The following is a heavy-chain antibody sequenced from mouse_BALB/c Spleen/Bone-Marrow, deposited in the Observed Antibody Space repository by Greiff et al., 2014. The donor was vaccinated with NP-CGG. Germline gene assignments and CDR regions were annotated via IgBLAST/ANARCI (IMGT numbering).Heavy chain of an antibody. CDR2: ISNGGGST. D-gene: IGHD2-1*01. V-gene: IGHV5-12*02. CDR1: GFTFSDYY. J-gene: IGHJ4*01. CDR3: ARHLYGNYGAMDY. Sequence: VESGGGLVQPGGSLKLSCATSGFTFSDYYMYWVRQTPEKRLEWVAYISNGGGSTYYPDTVKGRFTISRDNAKNTLYLQMSRLESEDTAMYYCARHLYGNYGAMDYWGQGTSVTVAS.